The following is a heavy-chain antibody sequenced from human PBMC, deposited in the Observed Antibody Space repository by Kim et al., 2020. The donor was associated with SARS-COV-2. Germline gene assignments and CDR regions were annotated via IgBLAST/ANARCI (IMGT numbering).Heavy chain of an antibody. CDR2: VSYTGTT. CDR1: GGSITSSDSY. CDR3: ARPTGITLVRT. V-gene: IGHV4-39*02. D-gene: IGHD3-10*01. Sequence: SETLCLTCAVSGGSITSSDSYWGWLRQPPGEGLEWIGAVSYTGTTYNNPSLKSRVIMSLDTSKNYFSLNLSSVTAADTAVYYCARPTGITLVRTWGQGTLFTVSS. J-gene: IGHJ4*02.